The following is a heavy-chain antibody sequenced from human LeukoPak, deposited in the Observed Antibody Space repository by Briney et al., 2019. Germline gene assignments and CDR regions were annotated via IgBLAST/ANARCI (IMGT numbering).Heavy chain of an antibody. Sequence: GGPLRLSCAASGFTFSSYAMSWVRQAPGKGLEWVSAISGSGGSTYYADSVKGRFTISRDNSKDTLYLQMNSLRAEDTAVYYCAKDPLNYDFWSGYPHYFDYWGQGTLVTVSS. J-gene: IGHJ4*02. CDR1: GFTFSSYA. D-gene: IGHD3-3*01. V-gene: IGHV3-23*01. CDR3: AKDPLNYDFWSGYPHYFDY. CDR2: ISGSGGST.